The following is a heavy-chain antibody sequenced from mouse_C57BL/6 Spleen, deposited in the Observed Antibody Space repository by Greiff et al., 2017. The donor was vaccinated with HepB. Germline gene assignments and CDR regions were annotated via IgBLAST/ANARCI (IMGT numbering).Heavy chain of an antibody. Sequence: EVTLVESEGGLVQPGSSMKLSCTASGFTFSDYYMAWVRQVPEKGLEWVANIIYDGSSTYNLDSLKSCFIISRDNAKNILYLQKSSLKSEDTATYYCTRWDGYAYYYAIDYWGQGTSDTITS. J-gene: IGHJ4*01. CDR1: GFTFSDYY. D-gene: IGHD2-2*01. CDR3: TRWDGYAYYYAIDY. V-gene: IGHV5-16*01. CDR2: IIYDGSST.